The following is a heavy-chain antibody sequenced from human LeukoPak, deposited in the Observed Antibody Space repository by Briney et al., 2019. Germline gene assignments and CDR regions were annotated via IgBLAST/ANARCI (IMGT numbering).Heavy chain of an antibody. CDR1: GGSISSYY. Sequence: PSETLSLTCTVSGGSISSYYWSWIRQPPGKGLEWIGYIYYSGSTNYNPSLKSRVTISVDTSKNQFSLKLSSVTAADTAVYYCARGLRFLTYYYMDVWGKGTTVTVSS. V-gene: IGHV4-59*01. J-gene: IGHJ6*03. D-gene: IGHD3-3*01. CDR2: IYYSGST. CDR3: ARGLRFLTYYYMDV.